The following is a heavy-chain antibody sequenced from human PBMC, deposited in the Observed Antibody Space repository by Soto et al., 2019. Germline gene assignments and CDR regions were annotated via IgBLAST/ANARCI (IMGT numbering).Heavy chain of an antibody. J-gene: IGHJ4*02. CDR3: DRSSYYYDSSGYYPQIDY. D-gene: IGHD3-22*01. V-gene: IGHV4-30-4*01. Sequence: SETLSLTCTVSGGSISSGDYYWSWIRQPPGKGLEWIGYIYYSGSTYYNPSLKSRVTISVDTSKNQFSLKLSSVTAADTAAYYCDRSSYYYDSSGYYPQIDYWGQGTLVTVSS. CDR1: GGSISSGDYY. CDR2: IYYSGST.